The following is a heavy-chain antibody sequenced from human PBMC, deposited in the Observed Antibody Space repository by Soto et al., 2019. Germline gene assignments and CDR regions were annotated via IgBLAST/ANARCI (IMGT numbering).Heavy chain of an antibody. CDR1: GGTISSYA. Sequence: QVQLVQSGAEVKKPGSSVKVSCKASGGTISSYAINWVRQAPGQGLEWMGAIIPFFDAPKFAQKFQGRVTITADKSTNTAYMELSSPRSDDTAIYYCARGLSADYWGQGTLVTVSS. V-gene: IGHV1-69*06. D-gene: IGHD3-10*01. CDR3: ARGLSADY. J-gene: IGHJ4*02. CDR2: IIPFFDAP.